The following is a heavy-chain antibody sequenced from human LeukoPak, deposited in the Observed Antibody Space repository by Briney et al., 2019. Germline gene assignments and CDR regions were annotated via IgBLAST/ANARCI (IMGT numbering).Heavy chain of an antibody. CDR1: GYTFTSYD. Sequence: ASVKVSCKASGYTFTSYDINWVRQATGQGLEWMGWMNPNSGNTGYAQKFQGRVTITADESTSTAYMELSSLRSEDTAVYYCASEVPAAMEGHDAFDIWGQGTMVTVSS. CDR3: ASEVPAAMEGHDAFDI. V-gene: IGHV1-8*01. CDR2: MNPNSGNT. J-gene: IGHJ3*02. D-gene: IGHD2-2*01.